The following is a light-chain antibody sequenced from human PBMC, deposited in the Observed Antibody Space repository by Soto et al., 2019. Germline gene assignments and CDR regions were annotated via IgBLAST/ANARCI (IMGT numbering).Light chain of an antibody. V-gene: IGKV3-15*01. CDR3: HQYENWPKT. J-gene: IGKJ1*01. CDR2: RAS. Sequence: EIVMTQSPPTLSVSPGERATLSCRASLSITTNVAWFQQKPGQAPSLLIFRASVRASGVPARFSGSGSGTEFTLTISSLQSEDFAVYFCHQYENWPKTFGQGTKVEI. CDR1: LSITTN.